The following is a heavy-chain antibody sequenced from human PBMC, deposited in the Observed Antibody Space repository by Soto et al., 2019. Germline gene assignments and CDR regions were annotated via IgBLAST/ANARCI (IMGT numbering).Heavy chain of an antibody. CDR2: IIPIFGTA. D-gene: IGHD3-22*01. CDR3: ARDLATSYYYDSSGYYHVD. CDR1: GGTFSSYA. V-gene: IGHV1-69*06. J-gene: IGHJ4*02. Sequence: ASVKVSCKASGGTFSSYAISWVRQAPGQGLEWMGGIIPIFGTANYAQKFQGRVTITADKSTSTAYMELSSLRSEDTAVYYCARDLATSYYYDSSGYYHVDWGQGTLVTVSS.